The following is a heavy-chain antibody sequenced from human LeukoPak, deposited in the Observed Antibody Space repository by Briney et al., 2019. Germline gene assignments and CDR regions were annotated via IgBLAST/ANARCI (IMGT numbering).Heavy chain of an antibody. Sequence: SETLSLTCAVDGGSFSGYYWSWLRQPPGKGLGWIGEINHSGSTNYNPSLKRRVTISVDTSKNQFSLKLSSLTAADTAVYYCAGGHNLYSDDWGQETLVTVSS. CDR2: INHSGST. CDR3: AGGHNLYSDD. D-gene: IGHD2-21*01. CDR1: GGSFSGYY. J-gene: IGHJ4*02. V-gene: IGHV4-34*01.